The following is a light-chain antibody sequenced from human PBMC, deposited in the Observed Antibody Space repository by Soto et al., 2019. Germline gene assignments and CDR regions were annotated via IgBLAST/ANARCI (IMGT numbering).Light chain of an antibody. CDR2: YSS. J-gene: IGKJ3*01. CDR3: QHCSNCPPT. CDR1: ERVHSN. V-gene: IGKV3-15*01. Sequence: EVVMTQSPATLSVSPGERVTLSCRSRERVHSNLAWYQQKPGQGPSLLIYYSSNKVTGVADRFSGSGSGTEFTRTISSLQSEDFGVYYFQHCSNCPPTCGPGINVEIK.